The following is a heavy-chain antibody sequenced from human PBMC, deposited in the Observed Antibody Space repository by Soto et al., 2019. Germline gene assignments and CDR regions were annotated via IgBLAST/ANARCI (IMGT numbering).Heavy chain of an antibody. CDR3: AHKGGRGAAMDV. CDR1: GFSLSTSGVG. D-gene: IGHD2-15*01. V-gene: IGHV2-5*02. J-gene: IGHJ6*02. Sequence: QITLKESGPTLVKPTQTLTVTCSFSGFSLSTSGVGVAWNRQPPGKALEWLALIYWDGDKRYSPFLKSRLTITKDTSEIQVVLTLSNMDPVDTATYYCAHKGGRGAAMDVWGQGTTVTVSS. CDR2: IYWDGDK.